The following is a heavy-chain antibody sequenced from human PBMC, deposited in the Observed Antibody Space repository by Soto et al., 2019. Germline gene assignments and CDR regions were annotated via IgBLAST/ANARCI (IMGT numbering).Heavy chain of an antibody. CDR3: ARDLGGSGSYYKIYGMDV. Sequence: GGSLRLSCAASGFTFSSYGMHWVRQAPGKGLEWVAVIWYDGSNKYYADSVKGRFTISRDNSKNTLYLQMNSLGAEDTAGYYCARDLGGSGSYYKIYGMDVWGQGTTVTVSS. D-gene: IGHD3-10*01. V-gene: IGHV3-33*01. CDR1: GFTFSSYG. J-gene: IGHJ6*02. CDR2: IWYDGSNK.